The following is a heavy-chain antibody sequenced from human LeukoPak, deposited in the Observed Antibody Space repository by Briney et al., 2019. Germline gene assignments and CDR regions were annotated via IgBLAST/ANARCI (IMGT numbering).Heavy chain of an antibody. CDR1: GFTFSTYI. D-gene: IGHD3-10*01. V-gene: IGHV3-23*01. CDR3: ATTPGAYYYYHMDV. CDR2: ILGSGGT. Sequence: GGSLRLSCAASGFTFSTYIMTWVRQAPGRGLEWVSAILGSGGTYYTDSVKGRFTISRDNSKNTLYLQMNSLRAEDTAVYYCATTPGAYYYYHMDVWGQGTTVTVSS. J-gene: IGHJ6*02.